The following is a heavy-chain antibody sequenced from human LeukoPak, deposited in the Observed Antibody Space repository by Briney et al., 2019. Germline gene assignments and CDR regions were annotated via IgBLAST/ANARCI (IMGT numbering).Heavy chain of an antibody. D-gene: IGHD3-10*01. CDR1: GYTFTGYY. CDR2: NNPNSGGT. Sequence: ASVKVSCKASGYTFTGYYMHWVRQAPGQGLEWMGWNNPNSGGTNYAQKFQGRVTMTRDTSISTAYMELSRLRSDDTAVYYCASGFGDDRGILFDYWGQGTLVTVSS. CDR3: ASGFGDDRGILFDY. J-gene: IGHJ4*02. V-gene: IGHV1-2*02.